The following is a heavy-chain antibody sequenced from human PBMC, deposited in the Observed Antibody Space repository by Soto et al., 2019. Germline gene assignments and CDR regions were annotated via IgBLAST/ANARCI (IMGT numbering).Heavy chain of an antibody. CDR1: GCSISSSRYY. CDR2: IYYSGST. J-gene: IGHJ6*03. D-gene: IGHD6-19*01. CDR3: ATYSSGWFPYMDV. V-gene: IGHV4-39*01. Sequence: SETLSLTCTVSGCSISSSRYYWGWIRQPPGKGLEWIGSIYYSGSTYYNPSLRSRVTISVDTSKNQFSLKLSSVTAADTAVYYCATYSSGWFPYMDVWGKGTTVTVSS.